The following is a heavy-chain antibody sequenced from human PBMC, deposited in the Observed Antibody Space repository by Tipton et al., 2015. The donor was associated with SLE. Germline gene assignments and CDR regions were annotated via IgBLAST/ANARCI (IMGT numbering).Heavy chain of an antibody. CDR2: VYYVGST. V-gene: IGHV4-61*01. CDR3: ARGGGDSSSCQDFDF. CDR1: GDSVSSNSVA. Sequence: GLVKPSQTLSLTCAISGDSVSSNSVAWNWIRQSPGKGLEWIGNVYYVGSTNYNPSLKSRVTMSVDTSKSQFSLKLNSVTAADTAIYYCARGGGDSSSCQDFDFWGQGTLVTVSS. J-gene: IGHJ4*02. D-gene: IGHD6-13*01.